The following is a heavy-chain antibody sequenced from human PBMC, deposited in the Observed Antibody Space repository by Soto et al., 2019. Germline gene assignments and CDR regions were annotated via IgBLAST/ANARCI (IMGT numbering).Heavy chain of an antibody. D-gene: IGHD6-19*01. V-gene: IGHV3-74*01. CDR3: AVAVAGPTAIGY. Sequence: GGSLRLSCAASGFTFSSYWMHWVRQAPGKGLVWVSRINRDGSRTSYADSVKGRFTISRDNAKNTLYLQMNSLRAEDTAVYYCAVAVAGPTAIGYWGQGTLVTVS. CDR1: GFTFSSYW. CDR2: INRDGSRT. J-gene: IGHJ4*02.